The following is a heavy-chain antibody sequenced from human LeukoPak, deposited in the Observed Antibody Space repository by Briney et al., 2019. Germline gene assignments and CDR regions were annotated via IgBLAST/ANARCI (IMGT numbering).Heavy chain of an antibody. Sequence: GGSLRLSCAASRFTFSSYVMSWVRQAPGKGLEWVSAISGSGGSTYYADSVKGRFTISRDNSKNTLYLQMNSLRAEDTAVYYCAKRGPAGAGRSPDYFDYWGQGTLVTVSS. J-gene: IGHJ4*02. CDR3: AKRGPAGAGRSPDYFDY. V-gene: IGHV3-23*01. CDR2: ISGSGGST. CDR1: RFTFSSYV. D-gene: IGHD6-19*01.